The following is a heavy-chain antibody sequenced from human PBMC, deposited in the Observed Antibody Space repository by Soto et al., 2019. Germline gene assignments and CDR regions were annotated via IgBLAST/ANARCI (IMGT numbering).Heavy chain of an antibody. CDR3: ARVWGLDYIDS. D-gene: IGHD7-27*01. Sequence: SATLSLTCTVSGASMSSYYWSWIRRPPGKGLDLIGYIYHSGSTKYNPSLKSRVTISVDTSKNQFSVKLSSVTAADTAVYYCARVWGLDYIDSWGQGTRVTVSS. J-gene: IGHJ4*02. CDR2: IYHSGST. V-gene: IGHV4-59*01. CDR1: GASMSSYY.